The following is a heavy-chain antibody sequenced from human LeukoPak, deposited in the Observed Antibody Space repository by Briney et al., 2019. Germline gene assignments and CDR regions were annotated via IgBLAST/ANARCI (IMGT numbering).Heavy chain of an antibody. J-gene: IGHJ3*02. Sequence: GGSLRLSCAASGFTVSSNYMSWVRQAPGKGLEWVSSISSSSSYIYYADSVKGRFTISRDNAKNSLYLQMNSLRAEDTAVYYCARLQYPDAFDIWGQGTMVAVSS. V-gene: IGHV3-21*01. CDR2: ISSSSSYI. CDR1: GFTVSSNY. CDR3: ARLQYPDAFDI. D-gene: IGHD2-2*02.